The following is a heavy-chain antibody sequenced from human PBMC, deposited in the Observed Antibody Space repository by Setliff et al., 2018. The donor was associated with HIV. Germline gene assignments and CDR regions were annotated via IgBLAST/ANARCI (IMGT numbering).Heavy chain of an antibody. CDR1: GYTFTGYY. Sequence: ASVKVSCKASGYTFTGYYLHWVRQAPGQGLEWMGWIIPNSGGTNYAQKFQGWVTMTRDTSISTAYMELSRLRSDDTAVYYCARGGIAAAGTLNYYYYGLDVWGQGTTVTVSS. V-gene: IGHV1-2*04. CDR3: ARGGIAAAGTLNYYYYGLDV. J-gene: IGHJ6*02. D-gene: IGHD6-13*01. CDR2: IIPNSGGT.